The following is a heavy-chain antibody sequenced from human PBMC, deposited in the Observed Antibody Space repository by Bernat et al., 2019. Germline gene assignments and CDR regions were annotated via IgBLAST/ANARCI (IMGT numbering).Heavy chain of an antibody. D-gene: IGHD3-22*01. V-gene: IGHV4-31*03. Sequence: QVQLQESGPGLVKPSQTLSLTCTVSGGSISSGGYYWSWIRQHPGKDLEWIGYIYYSGSTYYNPSLKSRVTISVDTSKNQFSLKLSSVTAADTAVYYCARTYYDSSGPNWFDPWGQGTLVTVSS. CDR1: GGSISSGGYY. J-gene: IGHJ5*02. CDR3: ARTYYDSSGPNWFDP. CDR2: IYYSGST.